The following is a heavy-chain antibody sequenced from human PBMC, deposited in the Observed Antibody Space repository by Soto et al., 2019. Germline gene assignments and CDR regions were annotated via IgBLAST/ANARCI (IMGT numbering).Heavy chain of an antibody. V-gene: IGHV4-34*01. CDR1: GGSFSGYY. D-gene: IGHD3-3*01. CDR2: INHSGST. J-gene: IGHJ4*02. Sequence: SETLSLTCAVYGGSFSGYYWSWIRQPPGKGLEWIGEINHSGSTNYNPSLKSRVTISVDTSKNQFSLKLSSVTAADTAVYYCARGSKHPYYDFWCGYHIRDPRGYYFDYWGQGTLVTAPQ. CDR3: ARGSKHPYYDFWCGYHIRDPRGYYFDY.